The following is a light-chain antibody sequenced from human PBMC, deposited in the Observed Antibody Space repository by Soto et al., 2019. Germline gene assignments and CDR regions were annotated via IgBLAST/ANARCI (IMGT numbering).Light chain of an antibody. V-gene: IGKV1-39*01. CDR1: QSISSY. CDR2: AAS. J-gene: IGKJ1*01. Sequence: DIQMTQSPSSLSASVGDGVTVPCRASQSISSYVSWYQQKPGKAPKLLIYAASRLQSGVLSRFSGSRSGTDFTLTISSLQPEDFATYYCQQSYSRVTFGQGTKVDIK. CDR3: QQSYSRVT.